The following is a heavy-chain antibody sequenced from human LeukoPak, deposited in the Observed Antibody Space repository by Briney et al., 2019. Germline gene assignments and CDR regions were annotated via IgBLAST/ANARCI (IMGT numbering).Heavy chain of an antibody. Sequence: GGSLRLSCAASGFTFSSYWMHWVRQAPGKGLVWVSRINSDGSSTSYADSVKGRFTISRDNAKNTLYLQMNSLRAEDTAVYYCAIYAYVSGSYPSHYWGQGTLVTVSS. D-gene: IGHD3-16*02. CDR3: AIYAYVSGSYPSHY. CDR2: INSDGSST. J-gene: IGHJ4*02. V-gene: IGHV3-74*01. CDR1: GFTFSSYW.